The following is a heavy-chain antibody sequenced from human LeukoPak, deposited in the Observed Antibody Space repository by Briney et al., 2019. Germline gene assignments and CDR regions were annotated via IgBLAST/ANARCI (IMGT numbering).Heavy chain of an antibody. J-gene: IGHJ5*02. CDR1: GGTFSSYA. Sequence: SVKVSCKASGGTFSSYAISWVRQAPGQGLEWMGGIIPIFGTANYAQKFQGRVTITTDESTSTAYMELSSVTAADTAVYYCARVGYAYWFDPWGQGTLVTVSS. CDR2: IIPIFGTA. D-gene: IGHD5-12*01. V-gene: IGHV1-69*05. CDR3: ARVGYAYWFDP.